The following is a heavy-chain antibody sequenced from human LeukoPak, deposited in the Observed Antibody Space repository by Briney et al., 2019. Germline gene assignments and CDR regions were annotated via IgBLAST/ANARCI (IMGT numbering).Heavy chain of an antibody. CDR2: ISGSGDST. J-gene: IGHJ4*02. Sequence: GGSLRLSCAASGFTFSSYAMSWVRQAPGKGLEWVSAISGSGDSTYYADSVKGRFTISRDNSKNTLYLQMNSLRAEDTAVYYCAKGRVSGYDSAFDYWGQGTLVTVSS. CDR3: AKGRVSGYDSAFDY. CDR1: GFTFSSYA. V-gene: IGHV3-23*01. D-gene: IGHD5-12*01.